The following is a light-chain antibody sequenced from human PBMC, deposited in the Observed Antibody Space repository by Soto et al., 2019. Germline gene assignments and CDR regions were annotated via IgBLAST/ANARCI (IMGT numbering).Light chain of an antibody. CDR2: EVT. V-gene: IGLV2-14*01. Sequence: QSVLTQPASVSGSPGQSITISCTGTSSDVGGYNYVSWYQQHPGKAPKLMIYEVTNRPSGVSNRFSGFKSGNTASLTISGLQAEDEADYYCSSYTSSSTLYVFGTGTKVTV. J-gene: IGLJ1*01. CDR1: SSDVGGYNY. CDR3: SSYTSSSTLYV.